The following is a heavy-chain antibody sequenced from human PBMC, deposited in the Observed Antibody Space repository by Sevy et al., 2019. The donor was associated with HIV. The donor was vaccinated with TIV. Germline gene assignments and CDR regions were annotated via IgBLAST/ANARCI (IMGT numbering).Heavy chain of an antibody. CDR2: ISAYNGNT. Sequence: ASVKVSCKASGYTFTSYGISWVRQAPGQGLEWMGWISAYNGNTNYAQKLQGRVTMTTDTSTSTAYMELRSLRSDDTAVYYCARDWYYVGSGSYTRPYYYYGMDVWGQGTTVTVSS. CDR3: ARDWYYVGSGSYTRPYYYYGMDV. V-gene: IGHV1-18*01. CDR1: GYTFTSYG. J-gene: IGHJ6*02. D-gene: IGHD3-10*01.